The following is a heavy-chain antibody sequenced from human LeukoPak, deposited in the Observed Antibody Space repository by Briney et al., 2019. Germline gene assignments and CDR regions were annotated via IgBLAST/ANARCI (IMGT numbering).Heavy chain of an antibody. CDR3: ASPLVESSGNVHFGL. Sequence: GGSLRLSWAASGXTFSIYWVTWVRQAPGKGLEWVANIKPDGSWKSYVDSVKGRFIISRDNAKKSLYMEMNSLRAEDTAVYYCASPLVESSGNVHFGLWGRGTLVTVSS. D-gene: IGHD4-23*01. CDR2: IKPDGSWK. J-gene: IGHJ2*01. V-gene: IGHV3-7*05. CDR1: GXTFSIYW.